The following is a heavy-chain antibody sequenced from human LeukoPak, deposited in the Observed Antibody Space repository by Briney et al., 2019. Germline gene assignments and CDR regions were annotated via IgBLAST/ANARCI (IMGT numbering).Heavy chain of an antibody. Sequence: SETLSLTCTVSGGSISSYYWSWIRQPPGKGLEWIGYIYYSGSTNYNPSLKSRVTISVDTSKNQFSLKLSSVTAADTAVYYCASSRYSSGFDYWGQGTLITVSS. CDR1: GGSISSYY. CDR2: IYYSGST. CDR3: ASSRYSSGFDY. V-gene: IGHV4-59*01. J-gene: IGHJ4*02. D-gene: IGHD6-19*01.